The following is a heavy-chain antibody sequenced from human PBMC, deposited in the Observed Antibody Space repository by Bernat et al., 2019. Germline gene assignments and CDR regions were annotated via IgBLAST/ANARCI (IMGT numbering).Heavy chain of an antibody. J-gene: IGHJ4*02. CDR3: ARDVPTLLFDY. CDR1: GFTFSSYG. CDR2: IWYDGSNK. V-gene: IGHV3-33*01. Sequence: VQLLESGGGVVQPGRSLRLSCAASGFTFSSYGMHWVRQAPGKGLEWVAVIWYDGSNKYYADSVKGRFTISRDNSKNTLYLQMNSLRAEDTAVYYCARDVPTLLFDYWGQGTLVTVSS.